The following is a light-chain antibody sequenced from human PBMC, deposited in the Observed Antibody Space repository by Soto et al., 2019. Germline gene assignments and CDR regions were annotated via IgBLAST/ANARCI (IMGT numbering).Light chain of an antibody. CDR1: QDIRNV. CDR2: AAS. V-gene: IGKV1-17*01. J-gene: IGKJ4*01. Sequence: DLQMTQSPSSLSASVGDRVTVTCRASQDIRNVLGWYQQKPGKAPKRLIYAASRLRGGVPSRFIGSGSGTEFTLTISRLQPEACAPDYFVQKHSFPISFGGGTQVEIQ. CDR3: VQKHSFPIS.